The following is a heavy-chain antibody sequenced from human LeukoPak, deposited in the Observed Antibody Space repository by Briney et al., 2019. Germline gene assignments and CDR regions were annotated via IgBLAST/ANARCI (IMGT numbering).Heavy chain of an antibody. CDR3: AREWDLSGRRAFDI. Sequence: SETLSLTCTVSGGSISSYYWSWIRQPPGKGLEWIGYIYYSGSTYYNPSLKGRVTISVDTSKNQFSLKLSSVTAADTAVYYCAREWDLSGRRAFDIWGQGTMVTVSS. V-gene: IGHV4-59*12. CDR2: IYYSGST. CDR1: GGSISSYY. D-gene: IGHD1-26*01. J-gene: IGHJ3*02.